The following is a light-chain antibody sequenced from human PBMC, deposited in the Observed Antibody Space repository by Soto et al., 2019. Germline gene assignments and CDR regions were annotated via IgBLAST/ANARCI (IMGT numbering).Light chain of an antibody. J-gene: IGKJ1*01. CDR2: DDS. CDR1: QSISSW. CDR3: QQYNSYRT. V-gene: IGKV1-5*01. Sequence: DIPMTQSPSALSASVGDRVTITCRASQSISSWLAWYQQKPGKAPKLLIYDDSNLGSGVPSSFSDSGSGTEFTLTISSLQPDDFATYDCQQYNSYRTFGQGTKVEIK.